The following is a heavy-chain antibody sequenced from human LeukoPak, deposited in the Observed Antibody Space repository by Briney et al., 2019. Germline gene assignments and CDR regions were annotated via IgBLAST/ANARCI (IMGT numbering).Heavy chain of an antibody. D-gene: IGHD3-10*01. V-gene: IGHV4-59*12. Sequence: NPSETLSLTCTVSGGSISSYYWSWIRQPPGKGLEWIGYIYYSGSTNYNPSLKSRVTISVDTSKNQFSLKLSSVTAADTAVYYCARYRLAVYHYYGSGSYHGYMDVWGKGTTVTVSS. CDR2: IYYSGST. CDR3: ARYRLAVYHYYGSGSYHGYMDV. CDR1: GGSISSYY. J-gene: IGHJ6*03.